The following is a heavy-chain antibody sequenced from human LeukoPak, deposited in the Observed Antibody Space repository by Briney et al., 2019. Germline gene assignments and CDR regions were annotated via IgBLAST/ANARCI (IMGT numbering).Heavy chain of an antibody. CDR1: GYTFTSYG. J-gene: IGHJ3*02. Sequence: ASVKVSCKASGYTFTSYGITWVRQAPGQGLEWMGWISAYNGNTNYAQKFQGRVTMTRDTSISTAYMELSRLRSDDTAVYYCARDLGGLTIFGVVIIGPGAFDIWGQGTMVTVSS. D-gene: IGHD3-3*01. CDR2: ISAYNGNT. CDR3: ARDLGGLTIFGVVIIGPGAFDI. V-gene: IGHV1-18*01.